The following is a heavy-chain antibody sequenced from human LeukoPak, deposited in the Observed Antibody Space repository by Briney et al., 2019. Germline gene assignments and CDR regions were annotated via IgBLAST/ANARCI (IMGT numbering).Heavy chain of an antibody. J-gene: IGHJ4*02. CDR1: GFTSGDYA. V-gene: IGHV3-49*03. CDR2: IRSKAYGGTT. D-gene: IGHD6-13*01. Sequence: GGSLRLSCTASGFTSGDYAMSWFRQAPGKGLEWVGFIRSKAYGGTTEYAASVKGRFTISRDDSKSIAYLQMNSLKTEDTAVYYCTRETSKQQLVTPIWGQGTLVTVSS. CDR3: TRETSKQQLVTPI.